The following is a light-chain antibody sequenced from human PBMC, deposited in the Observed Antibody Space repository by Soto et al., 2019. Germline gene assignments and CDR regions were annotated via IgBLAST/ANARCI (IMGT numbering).Light chain of an antibody. Sequence: EIVLTQSPGTLSLSPGERATLSCRASQSVSSSYLAWYQRKPGQAPRLLIYGASSRATGIPDRFSGSGSGTDFTLTISRLEPEDFAVYYCQQYGSSPPAYTFGQGTTLAIK. CDR3: QQYGSSPPAYT. V-gene: IGKV3-20*01. CDR1: QSVSSSY. J-gene: IGKJ2*01. CDR2: GAS.